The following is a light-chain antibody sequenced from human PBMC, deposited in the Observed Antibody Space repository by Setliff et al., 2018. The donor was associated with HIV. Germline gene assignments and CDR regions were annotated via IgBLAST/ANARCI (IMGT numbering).Light chain of an antibody. CDR3: CSYTGSNTYV. CDR2: DVT. Sequence: QSALTQPASVSGSPGQAITISCTGTSSDVGGYNSVSWYQQYPGKAPRLIIYDVTNRPSGVSNRFSGSKSGNTASLTISGLQTEDEADYHCCSYTGSNTYVFGTGTKVTV. V-gene: IGLV2-14*03. J-gene: IGLJ1*01. CDR1: SSDVGGYNS.